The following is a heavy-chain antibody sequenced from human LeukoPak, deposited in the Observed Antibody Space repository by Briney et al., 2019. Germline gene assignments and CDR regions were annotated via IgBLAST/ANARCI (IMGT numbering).Heavy chain of an antibody. J-gene: IGHJ5*02. Sequence: ASVKVSCKASGYTFTSYGISRVRQAPGQGLEWMGWISAYNGNTNYAQKLQGRVTMTTDTSTSTAYMELRSLRSDDTAVYYCARFIGYYYDSSGPAQGWFDPWGQGTLVTVSS. D-gene: IGHD3-22*01. V-gene: IGHV1-18*01. CDR3: ARFIGYYYDSSGPAQGWFDP. CDR2: ISAYNGNT. CDR1: GYTFTSYG.